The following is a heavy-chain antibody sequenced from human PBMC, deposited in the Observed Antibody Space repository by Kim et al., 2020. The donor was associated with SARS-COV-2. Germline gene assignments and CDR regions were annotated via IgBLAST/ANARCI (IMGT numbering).Heavy chain of an antibody. CDR1: GFTFSSYG. CDR2: ISYDGSNK. D-gene: IGHD4-4*01. J-gene: IGHJ6*03. CDR3: AKADDYIDYYYMDV. Sequence: GGSLRLSCAASGFTFSSYGMHWVRQAPGKGLEWVAVISYDGSNKYYADSVKGRFTISRDNSKNTLYLQMNSLRAEDTAVYYCAKADDYIDYYYMDVWGKGTTVTVSS. V-gene: IGHV3-30*18.